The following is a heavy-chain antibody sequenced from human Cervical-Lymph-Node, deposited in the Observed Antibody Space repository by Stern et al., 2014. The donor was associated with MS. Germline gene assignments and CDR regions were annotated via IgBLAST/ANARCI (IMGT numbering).Heavy chain of an antibody. D-gene: IGHD3-3*01. CDR1: GFTFSTYA. Sequence: VQLLESGGGVVQPGRSLRLSCTASGFTFSTYAMHWVRQAPGKGLEWVAVISYDGSRTYYADSVKGRFTISRDSSKSTLYLQMNSLRSQDTAVYYCARDRGKFSDLWSGHDYWGQGSLVTVSS. V-gene: IGHV3-30-3*01. J-gene: IGHJ4*02. CDR2: ISYDGSRT. CDR3: ARDRGKFSDLWSGHDY.